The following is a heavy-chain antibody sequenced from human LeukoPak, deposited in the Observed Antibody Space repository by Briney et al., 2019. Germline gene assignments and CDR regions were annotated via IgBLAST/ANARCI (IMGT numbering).Heavy chain of an antibody. J-gene: IGHJ3*02. CDR2: INSDGSST. CDR1: GFTFSNYW. D-gene: IGHD2-15*01. Sequence: GGSLRLSCAASGFTFSNYWMYWVRHAPGKGLVWVSHINSDGSSTNYADSVKGRFTISRDNAKNTLYLQMNSLRAEDTAVYYCVRGGLPNAFDIWGQGTMVTASS. CDR3: VRGGLPNAFDI. V-gene: IGHV3-74*01.